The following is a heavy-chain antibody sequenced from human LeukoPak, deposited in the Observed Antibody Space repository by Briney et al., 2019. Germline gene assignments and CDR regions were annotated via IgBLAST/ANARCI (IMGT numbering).Heavy chain of an antibody. CDR2: IIPIFGIA. D-gene: IGHD5-18*01. CDR3: ASTSRGYSYGGDAFGI. Sequence: SVKVSCKASGGTFSSYAISWVRQAPGQGLEWMGRIIPIFGIANYAQKFQGRVTITADKSTSTAYMELSSLRSEDTAVYYCASTSRGYSYGGDAFGIWGQGTMVTVSS. V-gene: IGHV1-69*04. J-gene: IGHJ3*02. CDR1: GGTFSSYA.